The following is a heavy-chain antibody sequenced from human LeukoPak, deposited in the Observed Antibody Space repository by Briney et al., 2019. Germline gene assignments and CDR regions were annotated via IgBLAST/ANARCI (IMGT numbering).Heavy chain of an antibody. Sequence: SETLSLTCTVSGGSISSNSYYWGWIRQPPGKGLEWIGSIYYSGSTYYNPSLKSRVTISVDTSKNQFSLRLSSVTAADTAVYYCARRLGLELTLDYWGQGTWSPSPQ. V-gene: IGHV4-39*01. D-gene: IGHD1-7*01. CDR2: IYYSGST. J-gene: IGHJ4*02. CDR3: ARRLGLELTLDY. CDR1: GGSISSNSYY.